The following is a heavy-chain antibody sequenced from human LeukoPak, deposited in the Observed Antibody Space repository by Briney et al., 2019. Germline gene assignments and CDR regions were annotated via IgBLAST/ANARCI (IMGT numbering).Heavy chain of an antibody. D-gene: IGHD3-10*01. CDR1: GFTFSSYE. J-gene: IGHJ4*02. Sequence: GGSLRLSCAASGFTFSSYEMNWVRQAPGKGLEWVSYISSSGSTIYYADSVKGRFTISRDNAKNSLYLQMNSLRAEDTAVYYCAREDVLLWFGIRYWGQGTLVTVSS. CDR3: AREDVLLWFGIRY. V-gene: IGHV3-48*03. CDR2: ISSSGSTI.